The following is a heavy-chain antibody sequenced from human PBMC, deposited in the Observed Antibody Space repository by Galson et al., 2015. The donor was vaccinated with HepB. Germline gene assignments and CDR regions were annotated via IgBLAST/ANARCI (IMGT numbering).Heavy chain of an antibody. CDR2: ISAYNGNT. CDR3: TTGSSSGWFTVYYFDY. J-gene: IGHJ4*02. CDR1: GNTFTSYG. V-gene: IGHV1-18*01. D-gene: IGHD6-19*01. Sequence: QSGAEVKKPGESLRISCKASGNTFTSYGISWVRQAPGQGLEWMGWISAYNGNTNYAQKLQGRVTMTTDTSTSTAYMELRSLRSDDTAVYYCTTGSSSGWFTVYYFDYWGQGTLVTVSS.